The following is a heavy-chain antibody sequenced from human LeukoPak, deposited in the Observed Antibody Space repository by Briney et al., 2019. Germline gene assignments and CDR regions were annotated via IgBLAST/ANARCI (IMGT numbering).Heavy chain of an antibody. D-gene: IGHD6-13*01. CDR1: GGSISSSSYY. CDR3: ARHPPTLYSSSWYLDY. V-gene: IGHV4-39*07. CDR2: IYYSGNT. Sequence: SETLSLTCPVSGGSISSSSYYWGWIRQPPGKGLEWIGSIYYSGNTYYNSSLKSRVTMSVDTSKNQFSLKLSSVTAADTAVYYCARHPPTLYSSSWYLDYWGQGTLVTVSS. J-gene: IGHJ4*02.